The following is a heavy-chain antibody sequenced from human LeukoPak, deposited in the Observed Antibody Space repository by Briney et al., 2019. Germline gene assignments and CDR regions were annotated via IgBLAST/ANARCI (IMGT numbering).Heavy chain of an antibody. CDR3: ARVDVTMVRGVDY. CDR1: GGSISSYY. D-gene: IGHD3-10*01. CDR2: IYYSGST. J-gene: IGHJ4*02. Sequence: PSETLSLTCTVSGGSISSYYWSWIRQPPGKGLEWIGYIYYSGSTNYNPSLKSRVTISVDTSKNQFSLKLSSVTAADTAVYYCARVDVTMVRGVDYWGQGALVTVSS. V-gene: IGHV4-59*01.